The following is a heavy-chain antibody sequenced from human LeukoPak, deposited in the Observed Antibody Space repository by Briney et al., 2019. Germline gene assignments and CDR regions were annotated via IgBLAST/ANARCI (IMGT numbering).Heavy chain of an antibody. CDR1: GGSMRSSSYY. Sequence: PSETLSLTCTVSGGSMRSSSYYWGWIRQPPGKGLEWIGTIYYSGSTDYNASLKSRVTISLDTSKNQFSLELSSVTAADTAVYYCARDYYDSSGWGLYYYMDVWGKGTTVTVSS. J-gene: IGHJ6*03. CDR3: ARDYYDSSGWGLYYYMDV. V-gene: IGHV4-39*07. CDR2: IYYSGST. D-gene: IGHD3-22*01.